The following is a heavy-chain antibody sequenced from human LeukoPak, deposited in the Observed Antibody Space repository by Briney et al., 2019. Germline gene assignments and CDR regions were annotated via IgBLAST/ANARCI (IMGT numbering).Heavy chain of an antibody. V-gene: IGHV4-39*01. J-gene: IGHJ4*02. CDR2: IYYSGST. CDR3: ARHRSIAYILTGYESYFDY. CDR1: GGSISSSSYY. Sequence: SETLSLTCTVSGGSISSSSYYWGWIRQPPGKGLEWIGSIYYSGSTYYNPSLKSRVTISVDTSKNQFSLKLSSVTAADTAVYYCARHRSIAYILTGYESYFDYWGQGTLVTVSS. D-gene: IGHD3-9*01.